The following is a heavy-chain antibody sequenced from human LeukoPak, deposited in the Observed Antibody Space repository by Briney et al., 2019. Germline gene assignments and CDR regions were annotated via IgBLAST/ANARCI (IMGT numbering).Heavy chain of an antibody. CDR1: GGSISSSSYY. CDR3: ARHLRHGYKNPRDFDY. V-gene: IGHV4-39*01. Sequence: KASGTLSLTCTVTGGSISSSSYYWGWIRQPPGKGLEWIGSIYYSGSTYYNPSLKSRVTISVDTSKNQFSLKLSSVTAADTAVYYCARHLRHGYKNPRDFDYWGQGTLVTVSS. CDR2: IYYSGST. J-gene: IGHJ4*02. D-gene: IGHD5-24*01.